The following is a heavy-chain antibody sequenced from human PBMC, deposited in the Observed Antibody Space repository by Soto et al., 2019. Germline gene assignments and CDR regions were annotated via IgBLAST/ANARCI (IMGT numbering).Heavy chain of an antibody. D-gene: IGHD3-22*01. J-gene: IGHJ4*02. V-gene: IGHV3-30*18. CDR1: GFTFSSYG. CDR2: ISYDGSNK. CDR3: AKAQMRYYDSSGYYWALDY. Sequence: PGGSLRLSCAASGFTFSSYGMHWVRQAPGKGLEWVAVISYDGSNKYYADSVKGRFTISRDNSKNTLYLQMNSLRAEDTAVYYCAKAQMRYYDSSGYYWALDYWGQGTLVTVSS.